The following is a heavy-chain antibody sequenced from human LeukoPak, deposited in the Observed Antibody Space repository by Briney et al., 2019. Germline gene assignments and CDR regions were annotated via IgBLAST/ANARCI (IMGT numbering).Heavy chain of an antibody. CDR1: GFTFSSYW. CDR2: IKQDGSEK. CDR3: ARVATMIVVVEDYFDY. V-gene: IGHV3-7*01. D-gene: IGHD3-22*01. J-gene: IGHJ4*02. Sequence: GGSLRLSCAASGFTFSSYWMSWVRQAPGKGLEWVANIKQDGSEKYYVDSVKGRFTISRDNAKNSLYLQMNSLRAEDTAVYYCARVATMIVVVEDYFDYWGQGTLVTVSS.